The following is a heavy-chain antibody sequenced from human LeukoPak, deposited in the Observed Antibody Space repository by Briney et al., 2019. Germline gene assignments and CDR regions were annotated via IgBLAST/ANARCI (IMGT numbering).Heavy chain of an antibody. V-gene: IGHV4-30-2*01. CDR3: ARGGYYDSSGYYAFYFDY. D-gene: IGHD3-22*01. J-gene: IGHJ4*02. Sequence: PSETLSLTCAVSGGSISSGGYSWSWIRQPPGKGLEWIGYIYHSGSTYYNPSLKSRVTISVDRSKNQFSLKLSSVTAADTAVYYCARGGYYDSSGYYAFYFDYWGQGILVTVSS. CDR1: GGSISSGGYS. CDR2: IYHSGST.